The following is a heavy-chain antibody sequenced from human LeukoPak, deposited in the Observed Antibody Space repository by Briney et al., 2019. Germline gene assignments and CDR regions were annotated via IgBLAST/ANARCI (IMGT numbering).Heavy chain of an antibody. CDR2: INPNSGGT. V-gene: IGHV1-2*02. D-gene: IGHD4-11*01. J-gene: IGHJ4*02. CDR1: GYTFTGYY. CDR3: ARLNHDYSTLGLAFDY. Sequence: ASVKVSCKASGYTFTGYYMHWVRQAPGQGLEWMGWINPNSGGTNYAQKFQGRATMTRDTSISTAYMELSRLRSDDTAVYYCARLNHDYSTLGLAFDYWGQGTLVTVSS.